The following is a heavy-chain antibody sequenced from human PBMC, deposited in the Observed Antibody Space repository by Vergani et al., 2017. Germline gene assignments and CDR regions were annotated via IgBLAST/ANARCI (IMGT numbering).Heavy chain of an antibody. CDR2: IYYSGST. D-gene: IGHD3-3*01. J-gene: IGHJ3*02. Sequence: QLQLQESGPGLVKPSETLSLTCTVSGGSISSSSYYWGWIRQPPGKGLEWIGSIYYSGSTYYNPSLKSRVTISVDTSKNQFSLKLSSVTAADTAVYYCARDVGDCWSGYRDAFDIWGQGTMVTVSS. CDR3: ARDVGDCWSGYRDAFDI. CDR1: GGSISSSSYY. V-gene: IGHV4-39*07.